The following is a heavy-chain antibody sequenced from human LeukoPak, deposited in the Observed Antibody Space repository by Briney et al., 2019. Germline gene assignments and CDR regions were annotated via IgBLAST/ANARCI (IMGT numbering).Heavy chain of an antibody. Sequence: ASVKVSCKASGYTFTGHYMHWVRPAPGQALEWMGWINPNCGGTNYAQKFQGRVTMTRDMSTSTVYMELSSLRSEDTAVYYCASPGVGATNWFEPWGQGTLVTVSS. V-gene: IGHV1-2*02. J-gene: IGHJ5*02. CDR1: GYTFTGHY. D-gene: IGHD1-26*01. CDR3: ASPGVGATNWFEP. CDR2: INPNCGGT.